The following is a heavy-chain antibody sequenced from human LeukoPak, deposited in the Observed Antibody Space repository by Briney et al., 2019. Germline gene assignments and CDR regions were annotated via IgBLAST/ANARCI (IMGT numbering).Heavy chain of an antibody. J-gene: IGHJ4*02. V-gene: IGHV3-30*03. Sequence: GGSLRLSCAASGFTFSSYGMHWVRQAPGKGLEWVAVISYDGIKKYYADSVKGRFTISRDNSKNMLYLQMNSLRAEDTAVYYCARDRAWNYFDYWGQGTLVTVSS. CDR2: ISYDGIKK. CDR3: ARDRAWNYFDY. D-gene: IGHD3-3*01. CDR1: GFTFSSYG.